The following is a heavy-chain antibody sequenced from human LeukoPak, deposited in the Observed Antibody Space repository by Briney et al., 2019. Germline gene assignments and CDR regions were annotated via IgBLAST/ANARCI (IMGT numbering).Heavy chain of an antibody. D-gene: IGHD1-26*01. CDR3: AGIVGADAFDI. CDR2: ISYDGSNK. V-gene: IGHV3-30-3*01. J-gene: IGHJ3*02. Sequence: GGSLRLSCAASGFTFSSCAMHWVRQAPGKGLEWVAVISYDGSNKYYADSVKGRFTISRDNSKNTLYLQMNSLRAEDTAVYYCAGIVGADAFDIWGQGTMVTVSS. CDR1: GFTFSSCA.